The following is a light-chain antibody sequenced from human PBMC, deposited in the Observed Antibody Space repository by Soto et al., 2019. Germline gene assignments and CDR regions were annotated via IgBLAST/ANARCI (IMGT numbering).Light chain of an antibody. Sequence: TRSCREASQRLSNYLAWYQQRPGQAPRLLIYGASSRATGVPARFSGSGSGTDFTLTISSLEPEDFAVYYCQQRSNWLWTFGDGPKVDIK. CDR1: QRLSNY. V-gene: IGKV3-11*01. CDR2: GAS. CDR3: QQRSNWLWT. J-gene: IGKJ1*01.